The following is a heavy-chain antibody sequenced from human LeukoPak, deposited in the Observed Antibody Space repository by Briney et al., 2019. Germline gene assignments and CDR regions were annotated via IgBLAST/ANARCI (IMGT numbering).Heavy chain of an antibody. J-gene: IGHJ4*02. D-gene: IGHD1-26*01. V-gene: IGHV1-2*02. CDR3: ARTADIVGATAFDY. CDR1: GYTFTGYY. CDR2: INPNSGGT. Sequence: GASVKVSCKASGYTFTGYYMHWVRQAPGQGLEWMGWINPNSGGTNYAQKFQGRVTMTRDTSISTAYMELSRLRSDDTAVYYCARTADIVGATAFDYWGQGTLVTVSS.